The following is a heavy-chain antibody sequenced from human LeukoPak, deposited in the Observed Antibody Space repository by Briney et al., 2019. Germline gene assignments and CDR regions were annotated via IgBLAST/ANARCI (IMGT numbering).Heavy chain of an antibody. CDR2: INTGNGDT. J-gene: IGHJ4*02. CDR3: ARDMGSGSLHY. V-gene: IGHV1-3*04. CDR1: GYTFTTYA. Sequence: AASVKVSCKASGYTFTTYAIHWVRQAPGQRLEWLEWINTGNGDTRYSQTFQGRVTITRDTSASTAYMELSSLRPEDTAMYYCARDMGSGSLHYWGQGTLVTVSS. D-gene: IGHD1-26*01.